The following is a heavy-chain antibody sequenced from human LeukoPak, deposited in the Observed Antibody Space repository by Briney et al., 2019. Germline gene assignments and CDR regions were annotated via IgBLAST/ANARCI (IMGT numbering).Heavy chain of an antibody. J-gene: IGHJ4*02. D-gene: IGHD5-18*01. Sequence: GGSLRLSCAASGFTFSSYAMHWVRQAPGKGLEWVAVISYDGSNKYYADSVKGRFTISRDNSKNTLYLQMNSLRAEDTAVYYCARDPGPHTAMAIFDYWGQGTLVTVSS. CDR1: GFTFSSYA. CDR2: ISYDGSNK. CDR3: ARDPGPHTAMAIFDY. V-gene: IGHV3-30*04.